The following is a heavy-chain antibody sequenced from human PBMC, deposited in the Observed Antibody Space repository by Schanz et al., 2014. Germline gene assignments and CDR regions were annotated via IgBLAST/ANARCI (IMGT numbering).Heavy chain of an antibody. Sequence: QVQLVESGGGLVKPGGSLRLSCSASGFTFSQYGMHWVRQAPGKGLEWVAVISYDGTNEYYAESVKGRFTISRDNAKNTFYLHMNSLRNEDTAVYFCAKDRGDGYSNGIFQYWGLGTLVTVSS. CDR2: ISYDGTNE. CDR3: AKDRGDGYSNGIFQY. J-gene: IGHJ4*02. CDR1: GFTFSQYG. D-gene: IGHD5-18*01. V-gene: IGHV3-30*18.